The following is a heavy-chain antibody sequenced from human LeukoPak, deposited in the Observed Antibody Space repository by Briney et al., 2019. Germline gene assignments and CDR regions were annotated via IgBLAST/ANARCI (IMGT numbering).Heavy chain of an antibody. CDR2: IIPVLKIP. V-gene: IGHV1-69*04. D-gene: IGHD5-18*01. CDR3: ARDQGLTAPPPFGLDV. CDR1: GGTFTSSA. J-gene: IGHJ6*02. Sequence: SLKLSCKTSGGTFTSSAITWMRQAPGQGLEWMGRIIPVLKIPTYAQKFQGSVTITAATSTSTVYMDLSSLRSEETAVYYCARDQGLTAPPPFGLDVWGQGTTVIVSS.